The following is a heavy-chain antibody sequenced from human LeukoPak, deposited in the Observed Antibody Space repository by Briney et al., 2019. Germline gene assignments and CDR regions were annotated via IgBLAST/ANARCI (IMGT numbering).Heavy chain of an antibody. CDR2: ISLDGSNK. CDR3: AKDSGVDSSGWPGYYGMDV. D-gene: IGHD6-19*01. J-gene: IGHJ6*04. Sequence: GGSVSLLCALCGFTFSCCCMLWLGQAPGRGVDGVAVISLDGSNKYYADSVKGRFTISKDNSKNTLYLQMNSLRAEDTAVYYCAKDSGVDSSGWPGYYGMDVWGKGTTVTVSS. V-gene: IGHV3-30*18. CDR1: GFTFSCCC.